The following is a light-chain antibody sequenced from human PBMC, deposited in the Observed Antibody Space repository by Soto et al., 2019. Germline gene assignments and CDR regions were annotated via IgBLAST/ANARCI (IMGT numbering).Light chain of an antibody. Sequence: EIVMTQSPATLSVSPGERDTLSCRASQSVSNNLAWYQQKPGQAPRLLIYGAPTRATGIAARFSGSGSGTEFTLTISSLQSEDFAVYYCQQNNNWPRTFGQGTKVEIK. CDR3: QQNNNWPRT. V-gene: IGKV3-15*01. CDR1: QSVSNN. J-gene: IGKJ1*01. CDR2: GAP.